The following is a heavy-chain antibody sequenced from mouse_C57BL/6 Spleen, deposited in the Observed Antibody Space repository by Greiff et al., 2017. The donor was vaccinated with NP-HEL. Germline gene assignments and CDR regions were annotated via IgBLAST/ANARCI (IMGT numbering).Heavy chain of an antibody. CDR1: GYTFTSYW. D-gene: IGHD1-1*01. Sequence: VKLSCKASGYTFTSYWMQWVKQRPGQGLEWIGEIDPSDSYTNYNQKFKGKATLTVDKSSSTAYMQLSSLTSEDSAVYYCALLYYGSSLFAYWGQGTLVTVSA. V-gene: IGHV1-50*01. CDR3: ALLYYGSSLFAY. J-gene: IGHJ3*01. CDR2: IDPSDSYT.